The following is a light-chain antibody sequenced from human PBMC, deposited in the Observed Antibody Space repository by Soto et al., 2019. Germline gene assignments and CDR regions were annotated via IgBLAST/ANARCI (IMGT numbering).Light chain of an antibody. CDR3: QQYNSYSGT. CDR1: QSISSW. V-gene: IGKV1-5*03. Sequence: DIQMTQSPSTLSASVGDRVTITCRASQSISSWLAWYQQKPGKAPNLLIYKASSLESGVPSRFSGSGSGTEFTLTISSLQPDDFATYYCQQYNSYSGTFGQGTKVDIK. J-gene: IGKJ1*01. CDR2: KAS.